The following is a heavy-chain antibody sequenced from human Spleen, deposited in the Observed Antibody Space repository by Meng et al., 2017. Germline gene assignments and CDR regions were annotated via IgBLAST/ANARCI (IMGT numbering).Heavy chain of an antibody. D-gene: IGHD5-24*01. CDR2: ISTTDRT. V-gene: IGHV4-61*02. CDR3: AREDAYKDYSDY. Sequence: SETLSLTCTVSGGSIRSGNYYWIWIRQPAGKGLEWIGRISTTDRTNYNPSLKSRVTMAGDTSKNQISLKLTSVTAADTAVYYCAREDAYKDYSDYWGQGTLVTVSS. J-gene: IGHJ4*02. CDR1: GGSIRSGNYY.